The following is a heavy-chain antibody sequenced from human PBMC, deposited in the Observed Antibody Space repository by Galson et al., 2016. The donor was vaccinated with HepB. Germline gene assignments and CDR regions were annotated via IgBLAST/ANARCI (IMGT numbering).Heavy chain of an antibody. CDR2: IFSGDAT. CDR1: GFSFTNYN. V-gene: IGHV3-53*01. CDR3: EGYSDPFDI. J-gene: IGHJ3*02. Sequence: SLRLSCAASGFSFTNYNMNWVRQAPGKGLEWVSAIFSGDATYYRDSVKGRFTISRDTSKNTLYLQMNNLIAEDTAIYYCEGYSDPFDIWGQGTMVTVSS. D-gene: IGHD3-22*01.